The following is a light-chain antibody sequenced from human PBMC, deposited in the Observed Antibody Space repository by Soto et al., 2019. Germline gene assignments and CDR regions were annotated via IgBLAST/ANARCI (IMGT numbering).Light chain of an antibody. CDR2: GAS. J-gene: IGKJ1*01. Sequence: EIVMTQSPATLSVSPGERATLSCRASQSVRSSHLAWYQQKPGQAPRLLIYGASSRATGTPDRFSGSGSGTDFTLTISRLEPEDFAVYYCQQRSNWPQTFGQGTKVDIK. CDR1: QSVRSSH. CDR3: QQRSNWPQT. V-gene: IGKV3D-20*02.